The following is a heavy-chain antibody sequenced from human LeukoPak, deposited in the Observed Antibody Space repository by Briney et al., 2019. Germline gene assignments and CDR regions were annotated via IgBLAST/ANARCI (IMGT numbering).Heavy chain of an antibody. V-gene: IGHV3-7*03. CDR1: GFTFSRHW. Sequence: GGSLRLSCAASGFTFSRHWMYWVRQAPGKGLEWVANIKQDGSAKPYVDSVKGRFTISRDNAKNSLFLQMNSLRAEDTAVYYCASYCSSTSCPEADAFDIWGQGTMVTVSS. D-gene: IGHD2-2*01. J-gene: IGHJ3*02. CDR2: IKQDGSAK. CDR3: ASYCSSTSCPEADAFDI.